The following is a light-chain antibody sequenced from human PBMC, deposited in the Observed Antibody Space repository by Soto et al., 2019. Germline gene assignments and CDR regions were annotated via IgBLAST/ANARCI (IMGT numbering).Light chain of an antibody. V-gene: IGLV2-23*02. Sequence: QSALTQPASVSGSPGQSITISCTGTSSDVGGYNLVSWYQQHPGEAPKLMIYEVSNRPSGVSNRFSGSKSGTTASLTISGLRAEDEADYFCCSYAGSSTFVFGTGTKVTVL. CDR1: SSDVGGYNL. J-gene: IGLJ1*01. CDR3: CSYAGSSTFV. CDR2: EVS.